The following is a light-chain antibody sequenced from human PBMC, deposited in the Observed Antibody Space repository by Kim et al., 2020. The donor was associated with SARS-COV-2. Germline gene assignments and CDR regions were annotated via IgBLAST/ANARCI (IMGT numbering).Light chain of an antibody. CDR1: QSVSSY. J-gene: IGKJ1*01. CDR3: QQRSDWPT. CDR2: DAS. Sequence: PGERATLSCRASQSVSSYLAWYQQKPGQAPRLLIYDASDRATGIPARFSGSGSGTDFTLTISSLEPEDFAVYYCQQRSDWPTFGQGTKVDIK. V-gene: IGKV3-11*01.